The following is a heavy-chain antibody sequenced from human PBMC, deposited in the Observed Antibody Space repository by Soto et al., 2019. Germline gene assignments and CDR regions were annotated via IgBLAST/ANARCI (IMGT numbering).Heavy chain of an antibody. CDR2: MYHSGIT. D-gene: IGHD6-6*01. V-gene: IGHV4-38-2*01. CDR3: ARSMYSTSAQLYYGMDV. J-gene: IGHJ6*02. CDR1: GYSIRSGYF. Sequence: LSLTCAVSGYSIRSGYFWGWIRQPPGKGLEWIGSMYHSGITYYNLSLKSRVTISVDTSKNQLSLKLSSATAADTAVHYCARSMYSTSAQLYYGMDVWGQGTTVTVSS.